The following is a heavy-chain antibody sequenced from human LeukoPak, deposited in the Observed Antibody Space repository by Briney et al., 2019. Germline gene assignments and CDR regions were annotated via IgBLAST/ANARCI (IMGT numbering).Heavy chain of an antibody. D-gene: IGHD6-19*01. Sequence: SVKVSCKASGGTFSSYAISWVRQAPGQGLEWMGGIIPIFGTANYAQKFQGRGTITTDESTSTAYMELSSLRSEDTAVYYCAGSAGYSSGWAQRFDYWGQGTLVTVSS. CDR3: AGSAGYSSGWAQRFDY. CDR1: GGTFSSYA. V-gene: IGHV1-69*05. CDR2: IIPIFGTA. J-gene: IGHJ4*02.